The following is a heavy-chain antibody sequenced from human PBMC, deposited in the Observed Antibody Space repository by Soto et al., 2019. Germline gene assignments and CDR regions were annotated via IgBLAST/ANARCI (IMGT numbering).Heavy chain of an antibody. D-gene: IGHD2-2*01. J-gene: IGHJ6*02. CDR3: ARSGYCSSTSCLKLSYYYYGMDV. Sequence: ASVKVSCKASGGTFSSYAISWVRQAPGQGLEWMGGIIPIFGTANYAQKFQGRVTITADESTSTAYMELSSLRSEDTAVYYCARSGYCSSTSCLKLSYYYYGMDVWGQGTTLTVSS. CDR1: GGTFSSYA. V-gene: IGHV1-69*13. CDR2: IIPIFGTA.